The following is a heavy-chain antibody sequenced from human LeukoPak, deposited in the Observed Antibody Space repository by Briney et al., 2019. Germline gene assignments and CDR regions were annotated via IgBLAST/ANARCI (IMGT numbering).Heavy chain of an antibody. CDR3: ARSVVEDYYYGMDV. Sequence: GGSLRLSRAASGFTFSSYAMHWVRQAPGKGLEWVAIISYDGSRKYYADSVKGRFTISRDNSKDTLYLQMISLRAEDTAVYYCARSVVEDYYYGMDVWGQGTTVTVSS. V-gene: IGHV3-30-3*01. CDR2: ISYDGSRK. J-gene: IGHJ6*02. CDR1: GFTFSSYA. D-gene: IGHD2-15*01.